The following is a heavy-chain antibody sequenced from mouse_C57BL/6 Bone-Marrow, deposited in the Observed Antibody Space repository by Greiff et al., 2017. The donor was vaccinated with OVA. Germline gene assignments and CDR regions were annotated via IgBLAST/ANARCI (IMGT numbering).Heavy chain of an antibody. V-gene: IGHV7-1*01. Sequence: EVMLVESGGGLVQSGRSLRLSCVTSGFTFSDFYMEWVRQAPGKGLEWIAASRNKANDYTTEYSASVKGRFIVSRDTSQSILYLQMNALRAEDTAIYYCARDAGDGMDYWGQGTSVTVSS. CDR2: SRNKANDYTT. J-gene: IGHJ4*01. CDR3: ARDAGDGMDY. CDR1: GFTFSDFY.